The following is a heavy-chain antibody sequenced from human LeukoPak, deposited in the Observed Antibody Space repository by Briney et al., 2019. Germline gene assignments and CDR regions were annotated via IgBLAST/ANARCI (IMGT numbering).Heavy chain of an antibody. Sequence: PGGSLRLSCAASGFTFSSYAMNWVRQAPGKGLEWVSAISGSSGSTYYADSVKGRFTISRDNSKNTLYLQMNSLRAEDTAVYYCARDATVGPYSSSWPYAFDIWGQGTMVTVSS. J-gene: IGHJ3*02. V-gene: IGHV3-23*01. CDR2: ISGSSGST. D-gene: IGHD6-13*01. CDR1: GFTFSSYA. CDR3: ARDATVGPYSSSWPYAFDI.